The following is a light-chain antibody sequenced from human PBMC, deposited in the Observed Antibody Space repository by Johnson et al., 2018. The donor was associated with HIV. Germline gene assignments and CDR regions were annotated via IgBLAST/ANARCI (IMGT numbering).Light chain of an antibody. CDR3: GTLDSSLSAYV. CDR1: SSNIGSTS. J-gene: IGLJ1*01. Sequence: QSVLTQPPSVSAAPGQKVTISCSGSSSNIGSTSVSWYQQLPGTAPKLLIYENSKRPSWTPDRFSGSKSGTSATLGITGLQTGDEADYYCGTLDSSLSAYVFATETKVTVL. CDR2: ENS. V-gene: IGLV1-51*02.